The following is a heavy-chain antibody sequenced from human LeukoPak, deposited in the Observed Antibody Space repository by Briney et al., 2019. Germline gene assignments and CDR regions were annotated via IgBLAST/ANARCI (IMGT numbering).Heavy chain of an antibody. CDR3: AKLTTSWFDP. D-gene: IGHD4-11*01. Sequence: PGGSLRLSCAASGFTVSSNDMSWVRQAPGKGLEWVAVISYDGSNKYYADSVKGRFTISRDNSKNTLYLQMNSLRAEDTAVYYCAKLTTSWFDPWGQGTLVTVSS. CDR1: GFTVSSND. V-gene: IGHV3-30*18. J-gene: IGHJ5*02. CDR2: ISYDGSNK.